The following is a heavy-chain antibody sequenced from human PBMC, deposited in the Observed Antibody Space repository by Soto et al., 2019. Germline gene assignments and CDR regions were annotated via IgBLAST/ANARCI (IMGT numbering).Heavy chain of an antibody. CDR3: ARDLSH. V-gene: IGHV3-48*02. Sequence: DVQLVGSGGGLVQPGGSLRLSCVASGFPFISYAMHWVRQAPGKGLEWISYINGASTTTFYADSVKGRFTVSRDNAKNSVYLQMSSLRHEDTAFYYCARDLSHWGQGMLVTVSS. CDR1: GFPFISYA. J-gene: IGHJ4*02. CDR2: INGASTTT.